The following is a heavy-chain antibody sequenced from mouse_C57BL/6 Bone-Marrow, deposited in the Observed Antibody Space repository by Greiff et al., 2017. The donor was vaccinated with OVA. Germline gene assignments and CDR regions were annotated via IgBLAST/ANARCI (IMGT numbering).Heavy chain of an antibody. Sequence: EVKLMESGPVLVKPGASVKMSCKASGYTFTDYYMNWVKQSHGKSLEWIGVINPYNGGTSYNQKFKGKATLTVDKSSSTAYMELNSLTSEDSAVYYCARIGGACLSRWFLYALDYWGQGTSVTVSS. J-gene: IGHJ4*01. CDR3: ARIGGACLSRWFLYALDY. CDR1: GYTFTDYY. D-gene: IGHD2-3*01. CDR2: INPYNGGT. V-gene: IGHV1-19*01.